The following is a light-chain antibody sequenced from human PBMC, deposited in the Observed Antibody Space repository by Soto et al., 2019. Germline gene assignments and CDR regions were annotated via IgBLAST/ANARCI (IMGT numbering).Light chain of an antibody. CDR2: FAS. Sequence: EVVMTQSPATLSVSPGESATLSCRASQFVGNKLAWFQQKPGQATRLLIYFASTRATGIPARFSGSGSGTEFTLTINSLQSEDFAVYYCQQYDNWPPWTFGQWTKVEI. J-gene: IGKJ1*01. V-gene: IGKV3-15*01. CDR1: QFVGNK. CDR3: QQYDNWPPWT.